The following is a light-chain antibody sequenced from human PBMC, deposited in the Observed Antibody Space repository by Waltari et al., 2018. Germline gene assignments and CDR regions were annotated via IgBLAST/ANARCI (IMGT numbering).Light chain of an antibody. CDR2: AVT. V-gene: IGLV2-23*02. J-gene: IGLJ1*01. CDR1: SSDVGGYSL. CDR3: CSYAGSTTSSVV. Sequence: QSALTQPASVSGSPGQSITISCTGSSSDVGGYSLVSWYQQHPGKAPKLMIYAVTKRPSGVSHRFSGSKSGNTAYLTISGLQTEDEADYYCCSYAGSTTSSVVFGTGTKVIVL.